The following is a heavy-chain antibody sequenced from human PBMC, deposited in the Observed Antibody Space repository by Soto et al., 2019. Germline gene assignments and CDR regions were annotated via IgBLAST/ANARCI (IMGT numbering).Heavy chain of an antibody. CDR2: ISYDGSNK. CDR3: AKAYYYDSSGYSDY. Sequence: GGSLRLSCAASGFTFSSYGMHWVRQAPGKGLEWVAVISYDGSNKYYADSVKGRFTIPRDNSKNTLYLQMNSLRAEDTAVYYCAKAYYYDSSGYSDYWGQGTLVTVSS. J-gene: IGHJ4*02. V-gene: IGHV3-30*18. CDR1: GFTFSSYG. D-gene: IGHD3-22*01.